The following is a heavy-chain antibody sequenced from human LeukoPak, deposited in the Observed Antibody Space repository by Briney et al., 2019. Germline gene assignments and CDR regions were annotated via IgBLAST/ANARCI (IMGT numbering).Heavy chain of an antibody. J-gene: IGHJ6*02. V-gene: IGHV3-53*01. CDR2: IYSGGTT. Sequence: GGSLRLSCAASGFTVSSNYMSWVSQAPGKGVEFVSFIYSGGTTYYAHSVKRRFTISRDNSKKTLYLQMNSLRAEDTAVYYCARDMYYYYGMDVWGQGTXVXVSS. CDR1: GFTVSSNY. CDR3: ARDMYYYYGMDV.